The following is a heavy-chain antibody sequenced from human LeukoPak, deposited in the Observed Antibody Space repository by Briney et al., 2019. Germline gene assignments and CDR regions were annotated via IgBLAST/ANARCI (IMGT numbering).Heavy chain of an antibody. CDR2: IYYSGST. V-gene: IGHV4-59*01. D-gene: IGHD3-3*01. Sequence: SETLSLTCTVSGGSISSYYWSWIRQPPGKGXEWIGYIYYSGSTNYNPSLKSRVTISVDTSKNQFSLKLSSVTAADTAVYYCASSEYYDFWSGPHAFDIWGQGTMVTVSS. CDR3: ASSEYYDFWSGPHAFDI. CDR1: GGSISSYY. J-gene: IGHJ3*02.